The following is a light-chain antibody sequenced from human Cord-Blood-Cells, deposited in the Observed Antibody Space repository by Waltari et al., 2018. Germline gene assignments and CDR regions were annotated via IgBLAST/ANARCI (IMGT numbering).Light chain of an antibody. CDR2: DAS. Sequence: EIVLTQSPATLPLSLGERATLSCRDSQSVSSYLAWYQQKPGQAPRHLIYDASNRATGIPARFSGSGSGTDFTLTISSLEPEDFAVYYCQQRSNWPALTFGGGTKVEIK. CDR1: QSVSSY. V-gene: IGKV3-11*01. J-gene: IGKJ4*01. CDR3: QQRSNWPALT.